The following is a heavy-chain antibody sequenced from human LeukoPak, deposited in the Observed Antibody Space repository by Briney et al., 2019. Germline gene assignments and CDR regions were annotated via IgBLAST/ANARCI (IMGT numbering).Heavy chain of an antibody. J-gene: IGHJ4*02. CDR2: IYYRGST. CDR3: ARLFWGSYRAFDY. D-gene: IGHD3-16*02. V-gene: IGHV4-39*01. CDR1: DHSISSSSYH. Sequence: SHTLALPCTVSDHSISSSSYHWGWIRQPPGKGLELIRSIYYRGSTSCKSSLKRRVTISVHTSKNQCSLKLSSVTAADTAVYYCARLFWGSYRAFDYWGQGTLVTVSS.